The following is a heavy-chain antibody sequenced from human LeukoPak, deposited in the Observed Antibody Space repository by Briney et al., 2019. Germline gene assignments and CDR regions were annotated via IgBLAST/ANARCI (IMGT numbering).Heavy chain of an antibody. CDR1: GYTVSDKP. Sequence: GGSLRLSCAASGYTVSDKPMTWVRQAPGKGLEWVSVISGSGDTTHYADSVKGRFTISRDNSKNTLFLQMSSLRAEDTAIYYCARKMPGHTVDYWGQGTLVTVSS. CDR3: ARKMPGHTVDY. D-gene: IGHD5-18*01. J-gene: IGHJ4*02. CDR2: ISGSGDTT. V-gene: IGHV3-23*01.